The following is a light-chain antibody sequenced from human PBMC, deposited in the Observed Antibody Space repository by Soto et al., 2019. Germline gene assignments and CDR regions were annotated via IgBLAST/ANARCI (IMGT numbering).Light chain of an antibody. Sequence: QSALTQPASVSGSPGQSITISCTGTNSDVGGYNYVSWYQQHPGKAPELMIYEVSHRPSGVSNRFSGSKSDNTASPTISGLQAEDEADYYCSSYTSISTLDVFGTGTKVTVL. CDR1: NSDVGGYNY. CDR3: SSYTSISTLDV. CDR2: EVS. V-gene: IGLV2-14*01. J-gene: IGLJ1*01.